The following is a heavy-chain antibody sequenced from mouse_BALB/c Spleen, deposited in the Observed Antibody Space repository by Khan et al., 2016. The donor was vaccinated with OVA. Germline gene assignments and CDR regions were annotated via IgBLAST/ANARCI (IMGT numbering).Heavy chain of an antibody. CDR3: ARRGYDYGRGALFAY. Sequence: QVQLKESGPGLVQPSQSLSITCTVSGFSLTNYSVHWVRQSPGKGLEWLGVIWSAGSTDHNAAFISRLTIRKDNSRSQVFFKMNSLQPNDTAIYYCARRGYDYGRGALFAYGGQGTLVTVSA. CDR1: GFSLTNYS. D-gene: IGHD2-4*01. V-gene: IGHV2-2*02. CDR2: IWSAGST. J-gene: IGHJ3*01.